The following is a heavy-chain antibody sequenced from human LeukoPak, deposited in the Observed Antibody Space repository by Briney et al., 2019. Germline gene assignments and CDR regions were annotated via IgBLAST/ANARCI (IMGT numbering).Heavy chain of an antibody. CDR2: IRSKSNSYAT. CDR3: TRENSNTGYDLYFDY. V-gene: IGHV3-73*01. Sequence: GGSLRLSCAASGFTFSGSSMHWVRQASGKGLEWVGRIRSKSNSYATTYAASVKGRFTISRDGSKNTAYLQMNSLNTEDTAVYYCTRENSNTGYDLYFDYWGQGTLVTVSS. CDR1: GFTFSGSS. D-gene: IGHD5-12*01. J-gene: IGHJ4*02.